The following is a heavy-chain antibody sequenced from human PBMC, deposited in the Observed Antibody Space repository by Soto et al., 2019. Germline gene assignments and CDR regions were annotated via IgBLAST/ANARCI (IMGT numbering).Heavy chain of an antibody. CDR1: GGSVSSGSYY. J-gene: IGHJ5*02. CDR2: IYYSGST. Sequence: TSETLSLTCTVSGGSVSSGSYYWSWIRQPPGKGLEWIGYIYYSGSTNYNPSLKSRVTISVDTSKNQFSLKLSSVTAADTAVYYCARDRNWDDFWSGYYPFDPWGQGTLVTVSS. D-gene: IGHD3-3*01. CDR3: ARDRNWDDFWSGYYPFDP. V-gene: IGHV4-61*01.